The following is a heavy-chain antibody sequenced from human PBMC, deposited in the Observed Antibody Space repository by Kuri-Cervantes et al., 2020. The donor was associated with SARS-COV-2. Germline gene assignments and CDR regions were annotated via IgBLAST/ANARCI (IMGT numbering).Heavy chain of an antibody. CDR3: AREDRPSGRYDY. V-gene: IGHV1-8*03. J-gene: IGHJ4*02. CDR2: MNPNSGNT. CDR1: GYTFTSYD. D-gene: IGHD1-26*01. Sequence: ASVKVSCKASGYTFTSYDINWVRQATGQGLEWMGWMNPNSGNTGYAQEFQGRVTITRNTSISTAYMELSSLRSEDTAVYYCAREDRPSGRYDYWGQGTLVTVSS.